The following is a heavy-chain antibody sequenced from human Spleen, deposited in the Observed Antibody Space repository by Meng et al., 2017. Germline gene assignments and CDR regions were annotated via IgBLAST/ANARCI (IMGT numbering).Heavy chain of an antibody. D-gene: IGHD2-8*01. Sequence: QVHLQQWVAGLLSPSEHLSRPCAVHGWSFSGYYWSWIRQPPGKGLEWIGEINHSGSTNYNPSLKSRVTISVDTSKNQFSLKLSSVTAAGTAVYYCARGMVYFGTGFDPWGQGTLVTVSS. J-gene: IGHJ5*02. CDR2: INHSGST. V-gene: IGHV4-34*01. CDR3: ARGMVYFGTGFDP. CDR1: GWSFSGYY.